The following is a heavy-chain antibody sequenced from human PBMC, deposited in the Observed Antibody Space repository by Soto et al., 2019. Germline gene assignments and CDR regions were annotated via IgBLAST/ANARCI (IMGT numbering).Heavy chain of an antibody. CDR1: GVTFSNYW. J-gene: IGHJ4*02. CDR2: VNTDGGTA. CDR3: ARGQNTAMAN. D-gene: IGHD5-18*01. V-gene: IGHV3-74*01. Sequence: EVQLVESGGGLVQPGGSLRLSCAASGVTFSNYWMHWVRQAPGKGLVWVSRVNTDGGTASYADSVKGRFTISRDNARNTMYLQMNSLRAEDTAVYYCARGQNTAMANWGQGTLVTVSS.